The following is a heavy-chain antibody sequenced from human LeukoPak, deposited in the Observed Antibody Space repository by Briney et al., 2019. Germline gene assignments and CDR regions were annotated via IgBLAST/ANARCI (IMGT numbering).Heavy chain of an antibody. V-gene: IGHV4-59*08. J-gene: IGHJ3*02. Sequence: SETLSLTCTVSGGSISSYYWSWIRQPPGRGLEWIGYIYYRGSTNNNPSLKSRVTISVDTSKNQFSLKLSSVTAADTAVYYCASTAMVKVETFDIWGEGTMVTVSS. CDR2: IYYRGST. CDR1: GGSISSYY. D-gene: IGHD5-18*01. CDR3: ASTAMVKVETFDI.